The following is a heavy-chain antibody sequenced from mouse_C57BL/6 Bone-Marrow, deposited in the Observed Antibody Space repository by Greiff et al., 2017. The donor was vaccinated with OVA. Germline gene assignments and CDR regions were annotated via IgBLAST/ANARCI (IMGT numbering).Heavy chain of an antibody. CDR2: ISYDGSN. D-gene: IGHD2-5*01. Sequence: EVQLLESGPGLVKPSQSLSLTCSVTGYSITSGYYWNWLRQFPGNKLEWMGYISYDGSNNYNPSLKNRISITRDTSKNQFFLKLNSETTEDTATYYCARDWDSNSWFAYWGQGTLVTVSA. CDR3: ARDWDSNSWFAY. CDR1: GYSITSGYY. V-gene: IGHV3-6*01. J-gene: IGHJ3*01.